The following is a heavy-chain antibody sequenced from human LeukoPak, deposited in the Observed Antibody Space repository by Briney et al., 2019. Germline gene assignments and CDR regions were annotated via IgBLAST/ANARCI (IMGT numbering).Heavy chain of an antibody. CDR3: ARGYGSQSPDAFDI. CDR1: GGSISSYY. CDR2: ISYSRNT. J-gene: IGHJ3*02. V-gene: IGHV4-59*06. D-gene: IGHD3-10*01. Sequence: SETLSLTCTVSGGSISSYYWNWIRQHPGEGLEWIGYISYSRNTYYNPSLKSRVTVSVDTSKSQFSLKLSSVTAADTAVYYCARGYGSQSPDAFDIWGQGTMVTVSS.